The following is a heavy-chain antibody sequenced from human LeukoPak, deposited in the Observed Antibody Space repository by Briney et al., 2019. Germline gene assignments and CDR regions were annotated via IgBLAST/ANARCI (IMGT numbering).Heavy chain of an antibody. D-gene: IGHD4-17*01. CDR3: ARAVQVTTGGLFDY. J-gene: IGHJ4*02. V-gene: IGHV1-69*06. Sequence: SVKVSCRASGGTFSNYAISWVRQAPGQGLEWMGGIIPIFDTPNFAQKFQGRVTITADKSTSTAYMELSRLRSEDTAVYYCARAVQVTTGGLFDYWGQGTLVTVSS. CDR1: GGTFSNYA. CDR2: IIPIFDTP.